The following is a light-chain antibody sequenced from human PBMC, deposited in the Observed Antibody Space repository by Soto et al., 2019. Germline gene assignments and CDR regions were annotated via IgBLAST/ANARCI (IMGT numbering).Light chain of an antibody. J-gene: IGKJ1*01. Sequence: EIVMTQSPATLSVSPGERATLSCRASQSVSSNLAWYQQKPGQAPRLLIYGASTRATGIPARFSGSGSETDFTLTISRLEPEDFAVYFCQQYGGVPRTFGQGTKV. CDR2: GAS. V-gene: IGKV3-15*01. CDR3: QQYGGVPRT. CDR1: QSVSSN.